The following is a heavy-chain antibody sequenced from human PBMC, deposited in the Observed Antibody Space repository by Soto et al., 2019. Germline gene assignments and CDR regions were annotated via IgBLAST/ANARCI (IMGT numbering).Heavy chain of an antibody. CDR3: ARGRPNYFYYGLDV. V-gene: IGHV4-30-4*01. J-gene: IGHJ6*02. CDR1: GGSITTDYY. CDR2: KYYSGAT. Sequence: SETLSLTCIVSGGSITTDYYWACVRQPPGGGLECMGYKYYSGATDSDPSLEARVSSSVDTSKNQFFLNLTSVTVADTAVYYCARGRPNYFYYGLDVWGPGIRVTV.